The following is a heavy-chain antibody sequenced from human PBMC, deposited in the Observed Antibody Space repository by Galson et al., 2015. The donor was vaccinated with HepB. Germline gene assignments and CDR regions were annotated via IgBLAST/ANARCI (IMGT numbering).Heavy chain of an antibody. Sequence: SVKVSCKVSGYTLTELSMHWVRQAPGKGLEWMGGFDPEDGETIYAQKFQGRVTMTEDTSTDTAYMELSSLRSEDTAVYYCAIVQYQLPKTNWFDPWGQGTLVTVSS. CDR2: FDPEDGET. CDR1: GYTLTELS. V-gene: IGHV1-24*01. D-gene: IGHD2-2*01. CDR3: AIVQYQLPKTNWFDP. J-gene: IGHJ5*02.